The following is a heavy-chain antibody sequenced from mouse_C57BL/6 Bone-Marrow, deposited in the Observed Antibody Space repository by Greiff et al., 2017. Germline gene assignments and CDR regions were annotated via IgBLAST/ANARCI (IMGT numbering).Heavy chain of an antibody. CDR3: ARDYGSSYWYFDV. Sequence: VQLHQSGPELVKPGASVTLSCKASGYTFTSYDINWVKQRPGKGLEWIGWIYPRDGSTKYNEKFKGKATLTVDTSSSTAYMELHSLTSEDSAVYFCARDYGSSYWYFDVWGTGTTVTVSS. D-gene: IGHD1-1*01. V-gene: IGHV1-85*01. J-gene: IGHJ1*03. CDR1: GYTFTSYD. CDR2: IYPRDGST.